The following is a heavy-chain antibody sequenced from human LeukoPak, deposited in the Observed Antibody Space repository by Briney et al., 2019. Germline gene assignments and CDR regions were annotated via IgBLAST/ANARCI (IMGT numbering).Heavy chain of an antibody. CDR3: ASSIVVVPAAMKGNWFDP. J-gene: IGHJ5*02. CDR2: IIPIFGIA. D-gene: IGHD2-2*01. V-gene: IGHV1-69*04. CDR1: GGTFTSYA. Sequence: GASVKVSCKASGGTFTSYAISWGRQAPGQGLEWMGRIIPIFGIANYAQKFQGRVTITADKSTSTAYMELSSLRSEDTAVYYCASSIVVVPAAMKGNWFDPWGQGSLVTVSS.